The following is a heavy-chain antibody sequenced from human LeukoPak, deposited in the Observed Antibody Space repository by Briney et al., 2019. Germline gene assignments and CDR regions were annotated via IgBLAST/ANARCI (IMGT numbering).Heavy chain of an antibody. J-gene: IGHJ4*02. Sequence: PGGSLRLSCAASGYTVSSNSMSWVRQAPGKGLEWVSIIYSGGSTYNADSVKGRFTISRDNSKNTLYLQMNSLRAEDTAVYYCAREGTVRGQGTLVTVSS. V-gene: IGHV3-66*01. CDR1: GYTVSSNS. CDR3: AREGTV. D-gene: IGHD4-11*01. CDR2: IYSGGST.